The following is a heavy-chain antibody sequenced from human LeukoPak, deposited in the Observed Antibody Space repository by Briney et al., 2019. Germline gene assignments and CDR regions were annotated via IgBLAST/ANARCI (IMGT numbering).Heavy chain of an antibody. CDR3: ARVSVTLFGAVIILNAFDV. D-gene: IGHD3-3*01. Sequence: GASVKVSCKASGYTFINYGISWVRQAPGQGLEWMGWISRYTGNTNYALQLQGRVTMTTDTSTSTAYMELRRLRSDDTAVYYCARVSVTLFGAVIILNAFDVWGQGTMVTVSS. CDR1: GYTFINYG. J-gene: IGHJ3*01. CDR2: ISRYTGNT. V-gene: IGHV1-18*01.